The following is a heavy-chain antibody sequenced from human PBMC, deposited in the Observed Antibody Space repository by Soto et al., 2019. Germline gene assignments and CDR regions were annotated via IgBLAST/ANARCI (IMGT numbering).Heavy chain of an antibody. J-gene: IGHJ4*02. CDR1: GFTFSSYG. CDR3: AKERSSEVGATFFDY. V-gene: IGHV3-30*18. Sequence: PWGSLRLSCAASGFTFSSYGMHWVRQAPGKGLEWVAVISYDGSNKYYADSVKGRFTISRDNSKNTLYLQMNSLRAEDTAVYYCAKERSSEVGATFFDYWGQGTLVTVSS. D-gene: IGHD1-26*01. CDR2: ISYDGSNK.